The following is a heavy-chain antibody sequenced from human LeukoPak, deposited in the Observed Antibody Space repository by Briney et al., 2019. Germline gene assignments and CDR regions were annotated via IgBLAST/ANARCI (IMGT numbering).Heavy chain of an antibody. V-gene: IGHV4-59*08. CDR1: GGSISSYF. CDR2: IYYSGSP. D-gene: IGHD3-10*01. J-gene: IGHJ6*02. Sequence: SGTLSLTCTVSGGSISSYFWRWIRQPPGKGVEWSGYIYYSGSPNYNHSLRSRVTISVDTSKNHFSMKLSSVNAADTAVYYCARQPGITMVRGVIHYYYYGMDVWGQGTTVTVSS. CDR3: ARQPGITMVRGVIHYYYYGMDV.